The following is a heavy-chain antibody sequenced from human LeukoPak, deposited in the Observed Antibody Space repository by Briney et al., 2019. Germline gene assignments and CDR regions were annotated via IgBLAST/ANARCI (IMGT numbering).Heavy chain of an antibody. CDR1: GGSFSGYY. CDR3: ARDWYSYGYSLDY. Sequence: SETLSLTCAVYGGSFSGYYWSWIRQPPGKGLEWIGEINHSGSTNYNPSLKSRVTISVDTSKNQFSLKLSSVTAADTAVYYCARDWYSYGYSLDYWGQGTLVTVSS. D-gene: IGHD5-18*01. CDR2: INHSGST. V-gene: IGHV4-34*01. J-gene: IGHJ4*02.